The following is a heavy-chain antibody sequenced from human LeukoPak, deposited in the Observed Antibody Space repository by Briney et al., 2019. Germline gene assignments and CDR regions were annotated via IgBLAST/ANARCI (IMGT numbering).Heavy chain of an antibody. CDR2: LDPSDSYT. CDR1: GYNFTSHW. J-gene: IGHJ4*02. CDR3: AGLRDGSLDY. V-gene: IGHV5-10-1*01. Sequence: GESLKISCKGSGYNFTSHWISWVRQMPGKGLEWMGRLDPSDSYTNYSPSFQGHATISADKSISTAYLQWSSLKASDTAMYYCAGLRDGSLDYWGQGTLVTVSS.